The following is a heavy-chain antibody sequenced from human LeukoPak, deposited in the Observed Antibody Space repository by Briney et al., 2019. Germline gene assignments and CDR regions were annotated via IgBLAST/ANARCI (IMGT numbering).Heavy chain of an antibody. CDR3: SRDRLGGLDL. J-gene: IGHJ5*02. Sequence: GGSLRLSCAASGFTFSDYYMSWIRQAPGKGLEWVSYIRSGGTNTDYTGSVKGRFTISRDNAKNSVYLQMNSLRPDDTAVYYCSRDRLGGLDLWGQGTLVTVSS. CDR1: GFTFSDYY. V-gene: IGHV3-11*06. CDR2: IRSGGTNT. D-gene: IGHD5-12*01.